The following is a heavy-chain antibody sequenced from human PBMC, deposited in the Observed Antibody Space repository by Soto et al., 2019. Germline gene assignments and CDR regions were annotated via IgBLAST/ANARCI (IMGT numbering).Heavy chain of an antibody. J-gene: IGHJ4*02. CDR2: IHGSASS. CDR1: CRSVSSGTYY. D-gene: IGHD2-15*01. V-gene: IGHV4-61*01. CDR3: ARDGCRGGSCYMFDY. Sequence: SETPSLTWSLSCRSVSSGTYYWIWMRQSQGKGLEGIGYIHGSASSNHNPSSTIRVTISVDTSQKKLSLKLSSATAADKAVYYCARDGCRGGSCYMFDYWGQGTLVTVSS.